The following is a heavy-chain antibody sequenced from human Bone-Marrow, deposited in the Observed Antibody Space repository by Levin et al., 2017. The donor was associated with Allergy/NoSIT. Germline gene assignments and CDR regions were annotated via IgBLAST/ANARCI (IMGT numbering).Heavy chain of an antibody. CDR2: LNPSGGST. D-gene: IGHD3-10*01. V-gene: IGHV1-46*01. CDR3: GRGGAYGSGTYHYMDV. J-gene: IGHJ6*03. Sequence: GGSLRLSCKASGYTFSTYYLNWVRQAPGQGLEWMGILNPSGGSTSYAQKFQGRLTMTRDTSTSTVYMDLSSLTSEDTAVYYCGRGGAYGSGTYHYMDVWGKGTAVIVSS. CDR1: GYTFSTYY.